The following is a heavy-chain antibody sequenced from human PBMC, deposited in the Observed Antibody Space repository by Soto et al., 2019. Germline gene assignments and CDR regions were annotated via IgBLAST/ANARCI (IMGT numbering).Heavy chain of an antibody. V-gene: IGHV3-13*04. CDR1: GFTFSKFD. Sequence: GGSLRLSCEASGFTFSKFDMHWVRQPTGKGLEWVSTIGISGDTYYAVSVKGRFPISRDNAKNSLSLQMNSLRAGDTALYFCARGQEVGDHFFDSWGQGTQVSVSS. D-gene: IGHD2-21*01. CDR3: ARGQEVGDHFFDS. CDR2: IGISGDT. J-gene: IGHJ4*02.